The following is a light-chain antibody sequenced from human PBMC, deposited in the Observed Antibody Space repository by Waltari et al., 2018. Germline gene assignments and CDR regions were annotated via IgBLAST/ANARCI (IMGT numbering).Light chain of an antibody. CDR3: SSYAGNNNCV. CDR2: EVT. V-gene: IGLV2-8*01. CDR1: SSDVGAYNY. Sequence: QSALTQPPSASGSPGQSVTIPCTGTSSDVGAYNYVPWYQQYPGKAPKLMIYEVTKRPSGVPDRFSASKSGNTASLTVSGLQAEDEADYYCSSYAGNNNCVFGTGTKVTVL. J-gene: IGLJ1*01.